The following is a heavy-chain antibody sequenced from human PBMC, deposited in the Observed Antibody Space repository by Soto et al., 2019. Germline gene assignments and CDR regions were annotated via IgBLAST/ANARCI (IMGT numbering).Heavy chain of an antibody. CDR2: IYYSGST. V-gene: IGHV4-31*03. Sequence: QVQLQESGPGLVKPSQTLSLTCTVSGGSISSGGYYWSWIRQHPGKGLEWIGYIYYSGSTYYNPSLQSRVTISVDTSKNQFSLKLSSVTAADTAVYYCARRGRSSSQVYFDYWGQGTLVTVSS. J-gene: IGHJ4*02. CDR3: ARRGRSSSQVYFDY. D-gene: IGHD6-6*01. CDR1: GGSISSGGYY.